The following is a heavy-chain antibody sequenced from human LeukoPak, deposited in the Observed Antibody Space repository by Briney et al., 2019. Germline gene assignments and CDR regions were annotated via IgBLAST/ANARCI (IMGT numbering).Heavy chain of an antibody. D-gene: IGHD3-10*01. V-gene: IGHV6-1*01. J-gene: IGHJ4*02. Sequence: SQTLLLTCAISGDSVSSNSAAWNWIRQSPSRGLEWLGRTYQRSKWYNDYAVSVKSRITINPDTPKNQFSLQLDSVTPEDTAVYYCTRAGRAALYYFDYWGQGTLVTVSS. CDR2: TYQRSKWYN. CDR3: TRAGRAALYYFDY. CDR1: GDSVSSNSAA.